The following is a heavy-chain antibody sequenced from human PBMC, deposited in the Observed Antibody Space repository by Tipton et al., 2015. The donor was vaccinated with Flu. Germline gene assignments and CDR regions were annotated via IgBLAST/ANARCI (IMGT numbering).Heavy chain of an antibody. CDR2: ISGYSGDT. CDR1: SYTFTSYG. V-gene: IGHV1-18*04. CDR3: ARGSGYAGDY. D-gene: IGHD5-12*01. J-gene: IGHJ4*02. Sequence: QSGAEVKKPGASVKVSCKASSYTFTSYGMSWVRQAPGQGLEWMGWISGYSGDTKYAQKLQGRVTMTTDTSTSTAYMELRSLTSDDTAVYYCARGSGYAGDYWGQGTLVTVSS.